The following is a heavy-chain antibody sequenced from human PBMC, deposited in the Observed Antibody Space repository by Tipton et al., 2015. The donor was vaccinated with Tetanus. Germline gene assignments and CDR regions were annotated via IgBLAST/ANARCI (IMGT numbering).Heavy chain of an antibody. J-gene: IGHJ4*02. CDR1: GFTFSSYA. CDR2: IYNSINKT. D-gene: IGHD1-26*01. CDR3: AKDLGVGVVGPTLD. Sequence: GSLRLSCAASGFTFSSYAMSWVRQAPGKGLEWVSLIYNSINKTYSADSVKGRFTISRDDSKNTLYLQMNSLRAEDTAIYYCAKDLGVGVVGPTLDWGQGTLVSVSS. V-gene: IGHV3-23*03.